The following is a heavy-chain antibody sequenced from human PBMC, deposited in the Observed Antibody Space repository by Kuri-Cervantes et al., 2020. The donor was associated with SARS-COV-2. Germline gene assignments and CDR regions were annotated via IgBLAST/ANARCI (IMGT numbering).Heavy chain of an antibody. Sequence: ETLSLTCAASGFTFSSYAMHWVRQAPGKGLEYVSAISSNGGSTYYADSVKGRFTISRDNSKNALYLQMNSLRAEDTAVYYCAKGFWASSGYYADYWGQGTLVTVSS. V-gene: IGHV3-64*02. CDR3: AKGFWASSGYYADY. CDR1: GFTFSSYA. J-gene: IGHJ4*02. CDR2: ISSNGGST. D-gene: IGHD3-22*01.